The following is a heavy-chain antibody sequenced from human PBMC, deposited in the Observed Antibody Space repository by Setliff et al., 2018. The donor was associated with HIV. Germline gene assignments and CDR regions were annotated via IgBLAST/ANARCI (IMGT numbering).Heavy chain of an antibody. V-gene: IGHV3-23*03. D-gene: IGHD5-18*01. CDR2: IVRGGGTT. CDR3: AKDQGHTAMAYVDN. Sequence: PGGSLRLSCVASGFSFSAHAMSWVRRAPGMGLEWLSVIVRGGGTTYYADSVKGRFTISRDNSKNTLYLQMNSLGADDTAMYYCAKDQGHTAMAYVDNWGQGTLVTVSS. J-gene: IGHJ4*02. CDR1: GFSFSAHA.